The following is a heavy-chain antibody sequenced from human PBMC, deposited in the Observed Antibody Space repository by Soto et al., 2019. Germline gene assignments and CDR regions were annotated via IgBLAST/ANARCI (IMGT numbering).Heavy chain of an antibody. CDR1: GGTFSSYA. CDR2: IIPIFGTA. V-gene: IGHV1-69*13. Sequence: SVKVSCKASGGTFSSYAISWVRQAPGQGLEWMGGIIPIFGTANYAQKFQGRVTITADESTSTAYMELSSLRSEDTAVYYCARDPRIGGSGPTALYYYYGMDVWGQGTTVTVSS. J-gene: IGHJ6*02. CDR3: ARDPRIGGSGPTALYYYYGMDV. D-gene: IGHD3-10*01.